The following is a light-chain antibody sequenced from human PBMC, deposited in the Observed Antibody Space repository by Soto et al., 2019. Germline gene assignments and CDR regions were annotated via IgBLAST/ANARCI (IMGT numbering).Light chain of an antibody. CDR3: QSYDSSLSGWV. CDR2: GNS. J-gene: IGLJ3*02. V-gene: IGLV1-40*01. CDR1: SSNIGAGYV. Sequence: QLVLTQPPSVSGAPGQRVTISCTGSSSNIGAGYVVHWYQQLPGTAPKLLIYGNSNRPSGVPDRFSGSKPGTSASLAITGLQAEDEADYYCQSYDSSLSGWVFGGGTKLTVL.